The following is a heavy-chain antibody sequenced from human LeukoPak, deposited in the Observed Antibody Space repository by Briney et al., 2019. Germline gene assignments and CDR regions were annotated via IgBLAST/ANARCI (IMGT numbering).Heavy chain of an antibody. Sequence: SETLSLTCTVSGYSISSGYYWGWIRQPPGKGLEWIGTIYYSGSTYYNPSLKSRVTISVDTSKNQFSLKLSSVTAADTAVYYCARVPTVTFFDYWGQGTLVTVSS. V-gene: IGHV4-38-2*02. D-gene: IGHD4-17*01. J-gene: IGHJ4*02. CDR1: GYSISSGYY. CDR3: ARVPTVTFFDY. CDR2: IYYSGST.